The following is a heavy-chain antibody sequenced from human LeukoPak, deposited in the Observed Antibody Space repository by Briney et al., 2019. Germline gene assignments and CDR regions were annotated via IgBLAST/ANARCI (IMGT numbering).Heavy chain of an antibody. J-gene: IGHJ5*02. Sequence: GASVKVSCKASGYTFTSYGISWVRQAPGQGLEWMGWINPNSGGTNYAQKFRGRVTMTRDTSISTAYMELRSLRSDDTAVYYCARARLLRYYDWLLYHSNWFDPWGQGTLVTASS. CDR1: GYTFTSYG. V-gene: IGHV1-2*02. D-gene: IGHD3-9*01. CDR3: ARARLLRYYDWLLYHSNWFDP. CDR2: INPNSGGT.